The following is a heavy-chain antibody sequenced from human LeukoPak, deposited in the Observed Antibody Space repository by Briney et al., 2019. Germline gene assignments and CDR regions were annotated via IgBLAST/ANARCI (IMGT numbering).Heavy chain of an antibody. V-gene: IGHV3-7*01. D-gene: IGHD3-16*01. CDR3: ARKGGPVTWYNGLDP. Sequence: GGSLRLSCAASGFTVSSYWMSWVRQAPGKGLECVANIKQERSGKYSVDAATGGLNITRDNPKNSLFSQMNTLRAADTAVFYCARKGGPVTWYNGLDPWGQGTLVTVSS. CDR1: GFTVSSYW. CDR2: IKQERSGK. J-gene: IGHJ5*02.